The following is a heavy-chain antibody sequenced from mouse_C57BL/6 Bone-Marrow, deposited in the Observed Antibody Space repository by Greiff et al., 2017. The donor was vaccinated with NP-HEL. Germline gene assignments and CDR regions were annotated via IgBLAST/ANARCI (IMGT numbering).Heavy chain of an antibody. CDR3: ARPLDSSGLAWFAY. V-gene: IGHV5-15*01. D-gene: IGHD3-2*02. Sequence: EVQRVESGGGLVQPGGSLKLSCAASGFTFSDYGMAWVRQAPRKGPEWVAFISNLAYSIYYADTVTGRFTISRENAKNTLYLEMSSLRSEDTAMYYCARPLDSSGLAWFAYWGQGTLVTVSA. CDR1: GFTFSDYG. J-gene: IGHJ3*01. CDR2: ISNLAYSI.